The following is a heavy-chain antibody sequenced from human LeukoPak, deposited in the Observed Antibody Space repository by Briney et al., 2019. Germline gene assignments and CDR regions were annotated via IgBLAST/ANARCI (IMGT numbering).Heavy chain of an antibody. J-gene: IGHJ5*02. CDR1: GFIFNNYG. D-gene: IGHD3-22*01. CDR2: ISNDGGGT. V-gene: IGHV3-23*01. CDR3: AKGSSGYFVDL. Sequence: GGSLRLSCAATGFIFNNYGLIWVRQAPGKGLEWVSAISNDGGGTNYADFVKGRFTISRDNSKNTLFLQMNSLRAEDTALYYCAKGSSGYFVDLWGQGTLVTVSS.